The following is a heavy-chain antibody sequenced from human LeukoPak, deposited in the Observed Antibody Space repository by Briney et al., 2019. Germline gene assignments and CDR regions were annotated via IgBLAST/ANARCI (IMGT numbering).Heavy chain of an antibody. D-gene: IGHD2-2*01. Sequence: GGSLRLSCAASGFTFSSYSMNWVRQAPGKGLEWVSAISGSGGSTYYADSVKGRFTISRDNSKNTLYLQMNSLRAEDTAVYYCAKGVVVPAAMHPFFDYWGQGTLVTVSS. CDR1: GFTFSSYS. V-gene: IGHV3-23*01. CDR2: ISGSGGST. J-gene: IGHJ4*02. CDR3: AKGVVVPAAMHPFFDY.